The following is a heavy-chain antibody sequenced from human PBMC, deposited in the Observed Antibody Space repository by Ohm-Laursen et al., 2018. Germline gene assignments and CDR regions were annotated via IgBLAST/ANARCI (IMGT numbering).Heavy chain of an antibody. J-gene: IGHJ6*02. CDR3: ARDRYYYDSSGYPRYYYYYGMDV. CDR2: IYYSGST. D-gene: IGHD3-22*01. CDR1: GGSISSGGYY. V-gene: IGHV4-31*03. Sequence: TLSLTCTVSGGSISSGGYYWSWIRQHPGKGLEWIGYIYYSGSTYYKPSLKSRVTISVDTSKNQFSLKLSSVTAADTAVYYCARDRYYYDSSGYPRYYYYYGMDVWGQGTTVTVSS.